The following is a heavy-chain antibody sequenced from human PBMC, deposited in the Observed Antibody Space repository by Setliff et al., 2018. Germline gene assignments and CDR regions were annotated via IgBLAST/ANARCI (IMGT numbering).Heavy chain of an antibody. Sequence: PGGSLRLSCAASGFTLSSYWMSWVRQAPGKGLEWVANIKQDGSEKYYVDSVKGRFTISRDNAKSSLYLQMNSLRAEDTAVYYCARDLIRGAPNWFDPWGQGALVTVSS. J-gene: IGHJ5*02. CDR2: IKQDGSEK. V-gene: IGHV3-7*01. D-gene: IGHD3-10*01. CDR3: ARDLIRGAPNWFDP. CDR1: GFTLSSYW.